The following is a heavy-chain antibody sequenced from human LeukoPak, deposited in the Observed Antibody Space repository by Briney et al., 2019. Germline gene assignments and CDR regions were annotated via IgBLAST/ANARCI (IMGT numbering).Heavy chain of an antibody. Sequence: SGPTLVNPTQTLTLTCTFSGFSLSTSGMCVSWIRQPPGKALEWLARIDWDNDKYYSTSLKTRLTISKDTSKNQVVLTMTNMDPVDTATYYCARTPGGYYDILTGYNYYYYMDVWGKGTTVTVPS. CDR3: ARTPGGYYDILTGYNYYYYMDV. D-gene: IGHD3-9*01. CDR1: GFSLSTSGMC. J-gene: IGHJ6*03. CDR2: IDWDNDK. V-gene: IGHV2-70*11.